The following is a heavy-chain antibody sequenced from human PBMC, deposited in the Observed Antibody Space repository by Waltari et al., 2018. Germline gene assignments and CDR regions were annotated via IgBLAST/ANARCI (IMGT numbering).Heavy chain of an antibody. CDR1: GGSISNYY. CDR3: ASGEVVRVPGAVRDYHYAMDV. CDR2: IYYTGST. Sequence: QVQLQESGPGLVKPSETLSLTCTISGGSISNYYWSWIRQPPGKGLEWIGYIYYTGSTNYNPSLKSRVTISADTSKSQFSLRLNSVTAADTAVYYCASGEVVRVPGAVRDYHYAMDVWGQGTTVTVSS. D-gene: IGHD3-10*01. V-gene: IGHV4-59*01. J-gene: IGHJ6*02.